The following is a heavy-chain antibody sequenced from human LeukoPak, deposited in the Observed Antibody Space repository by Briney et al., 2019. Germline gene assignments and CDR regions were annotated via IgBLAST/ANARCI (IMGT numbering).Heavy chain of an antibody. D-gene: IGHD4-17*01. Sequence: PGRSLRLSCAASGFTFSSYAMHWVRQAPGKGLEWVAVISYDGSNKYYADSVKGRFTISRDNSKNTLYLQMNSLRAEDTAVYYSARDLGDYSPDDYWGQGTLVTVSS. CDR2: ISYDGSNK. CDR1: GFTFSSYA. V-gene: IGHV3-30*01. J-gene: IGHJ4*02. CDR3: ARDLGDYSPDDY.